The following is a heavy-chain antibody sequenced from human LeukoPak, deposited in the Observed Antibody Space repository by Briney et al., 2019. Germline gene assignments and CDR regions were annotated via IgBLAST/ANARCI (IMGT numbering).Heavy chain of an antibody. V-gene: IGHV3-74*03. CDR2: IDSFGSGA. D-gene: IGHD6-13*01. CDR1: GFSFSSYW. Sequence: GGSLRLSCAASGFSFSSYWMHWVRQAPGKGLVWVSRIDSFGSGATYADSVKGRFTVSRDKSKNTLYLRMNSLRAEDTAVYYCAKEGRQYSSSWYPYFDYWGQGTLVTVSS. CDR3: AKEGRQYSSSWYPYFDY. J-gene: IGHJ4*02.